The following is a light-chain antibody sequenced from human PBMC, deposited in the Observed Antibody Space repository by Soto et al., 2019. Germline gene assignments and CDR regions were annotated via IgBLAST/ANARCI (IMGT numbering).Light chain of an antibody. V-gene: IGLV1-47*01. CDR2: ANS. J-gene: IGLJ2*01. CDR1: SSNIGSNY. Sequence: QSALTQPASVSGTPGQRVTISCSGGSSNIGSNYAYWYRQLPGTAPKLVIYANSQRPSGVPDRFSGSKSGTSASLAISGLRSEDEADYYCATWDDSLRGVLFGGGTKLTVL. CDR3: ATWDDSLRGVL.